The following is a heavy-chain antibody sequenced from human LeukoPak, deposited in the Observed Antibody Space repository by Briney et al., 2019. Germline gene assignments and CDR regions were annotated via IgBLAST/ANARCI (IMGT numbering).Heavy chain of an antibody. Sequence: GASVKVSCKASGYIFTTYDIGWVRQATGQGLEWMGWLNPNSGNAGYAQKFQGRVTISRNPSNSTAYMELSSLRSDDTAIYYCARRKFLRWFDPWGQGTLVSVSS. CDR1: GYIFTTYD. CDR3: ARRKFLRWFDP. J-gene: IGHJ5*02. CDR2: LNPNSGNA. V-gene: IGHV1-8*03.